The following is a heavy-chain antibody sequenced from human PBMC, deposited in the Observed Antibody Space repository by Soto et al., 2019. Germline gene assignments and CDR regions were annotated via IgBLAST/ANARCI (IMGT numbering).Heavy chain of an antibody. Sequence: EVQLVESGGGLVKPGGSLRLSCAASGFTFSSYSMNWVRQAPGKGLEWVSSISSSSSYIYYADSVKGRFTISRDNAKNSLYLQMNSLRAEDTAVYYCARATMVRGVIISWYFDLWGRGTLVTVSS. CDR3: ARATMVRGVIISWYFDL. D-gene: IGHD3-10*01. CDR1: GFTFSSYS. CDR2: ISSSSSYI. J-gene: IGHJ2*01. V-gene: IGHV3-21*01.